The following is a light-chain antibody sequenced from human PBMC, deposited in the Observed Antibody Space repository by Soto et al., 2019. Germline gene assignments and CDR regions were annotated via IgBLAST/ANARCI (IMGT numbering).Light chain of an antibody. V-gene: IGLV1-40*01. CDR3: QSHDNSLSGFYV. CDR2: ANT. J-gene: IGLJ1*01. CDR1: SSNIGPTYD. Sequence: QSVLTQPPSVSGAPGQRVTISCTGSSSNIGPTYDVHWYQQLPGTAPKLLIYANTNRPSGVPDRFSGSKSGTSASLAITGLQAEDEADYYCQSHDNSLSGFYVFGTGTKVTVL.